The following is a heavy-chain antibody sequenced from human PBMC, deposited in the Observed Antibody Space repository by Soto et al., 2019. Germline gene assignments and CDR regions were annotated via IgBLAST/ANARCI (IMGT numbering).Heavy chain of an antibody. Sequence: QVQLQESGPGLVKPSQTLSLTCGVSGGSISSGGYYWSWIRQHPGRGLEFIGYIYYSGSSYYNPSIKRRVTISIDTSKNQFSLKLSSVTAADTAVYYCARDHPSDDAFDIWGPGTMVTVSS. CDR2: IYYSGSS. J-gene: IGHJ3*02. CDR1: GGSISSGGYY. CDR3: ARDHPSDDAFDI. V-gene: IGHV4-31*11.